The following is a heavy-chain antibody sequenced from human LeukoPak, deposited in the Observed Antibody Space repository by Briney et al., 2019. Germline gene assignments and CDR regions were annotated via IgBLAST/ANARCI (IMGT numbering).Heavy chain of an antibody. CDR1: RFTFSSYT. D-gene: IGHD4-17*01. Sequence: GGSLRLSSVASRFTFSSYTMSWVRPAPGKGLEWVSAISGSGGNTLYAESVKGRFTIARDNSKNSLYLQMNSLKAEDTAVYYCARESLTAPSKDYGDYAQQAFDIWGQGTMVTVSS. V-gene: IGHV3-23*01. CDR3: ARESLTAPSKDYGDYAQQAFDI. J-gene: IGHJ3*02. CDR2: ISGSGGNT.